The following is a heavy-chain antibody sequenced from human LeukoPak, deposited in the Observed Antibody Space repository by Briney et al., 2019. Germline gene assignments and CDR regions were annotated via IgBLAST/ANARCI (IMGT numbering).Heavy chain of an antibody. CDR3: ARHDNGDDFDY. V-gene: IGHV7-4-1*02. D-gene: IGHD4/OR15-4a*01. CDR1: GYIFTRYA. Sequence: ASVKVSCKASGYIFTRYAINWLRQAPGQGLEWMGWINMYTANPAYAQGFTERFVFSLDTSVTTAYLQISNLKTEDTAVYYCARHDNGDDFDYWGQGTLVTVSS. CDR2: INMYTANP. J-gene: IGHJ4*02.